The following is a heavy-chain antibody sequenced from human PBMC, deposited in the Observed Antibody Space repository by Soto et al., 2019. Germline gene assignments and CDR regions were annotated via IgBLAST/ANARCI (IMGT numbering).Heavy chain of an antibody. Sequence: PGESLKISCKGSGYSFTSYWISWVRQMPGKGLEWMGRIDPSDSYTNYSPSFQGHVTISADKSISTAYLQWSSLKASDTAMYYCVCGGAVEGGGHFYYGMDVWGQGTTVTVSS. CDR3: VCGGAVEGGGHFYYGMDV. D-gene: IGHD3-16*01. CDR1: GYSFTSYW. J-gene: IGHJ6*02. CDR2: IDPSDSYT. V-gene: IGHV5-10-1*01.